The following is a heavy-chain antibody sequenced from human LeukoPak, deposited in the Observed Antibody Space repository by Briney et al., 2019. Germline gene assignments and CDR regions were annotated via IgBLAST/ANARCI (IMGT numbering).Heavy chain of an antibody. D-gene: IGHD6-25*01. CDR2: ISGSGSRA. J-gene: IGHJ4*02. CDR3: AKGLASGSHFDY. Sequence: GGTLRLSCAASGFTCSSYGMSWVRQAPGKGLEWVSAISGSGSRAYYADSVKGRFTISRDNSKNTLYLQMNSLRVEDTAVYYCAKGLASGSHFDYWGQGTLVTVSS. CDR1: GFTCSSYG. V-gene: IGHV3-23*01.